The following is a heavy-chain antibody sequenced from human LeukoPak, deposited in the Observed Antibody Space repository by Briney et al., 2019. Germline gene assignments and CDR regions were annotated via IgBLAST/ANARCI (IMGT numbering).Heavy chain of an antibody. D-gene: IGHD1-26*01. CDR2: IWYDGSNG. CDR3: AKDSDSGSYPDY. CDR1: GFSFSSYG. J-gene: IGHJ4*02. Sequence: GGSLRLSCAASGFSFSSYGMHWVRQAPGKGLEWVAAIWYDGSNGYYEDSVKGRFTISRDNSRNTVYLQMDSLRAEDTAVYYCAKDSDSGSYPDYWGQGTLVTVSS. V-gene: IGHV3-33*06.